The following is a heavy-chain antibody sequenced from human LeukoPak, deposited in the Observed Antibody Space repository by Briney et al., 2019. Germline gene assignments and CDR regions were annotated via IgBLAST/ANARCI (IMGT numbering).Heavy chain of an antibody. V-gene: IGHV1-69*13. J-gene: IGHJ4*02. CDR2: IIPIFGTA. Sequence: SVKVSCKASGGTFSSYAISWVRQAPGQGLEWMGGIIPIFGTANYAQKFQGRVTITADESTSTAYMELSSLRSEDTAVYYCARDPSSSRSKENPGDYWGQGTLVTVSS. CDR1: GGTFSSYA. D-gene: IGHD6-13*01. CDR3: ARDPSSSRSKENPGDY.